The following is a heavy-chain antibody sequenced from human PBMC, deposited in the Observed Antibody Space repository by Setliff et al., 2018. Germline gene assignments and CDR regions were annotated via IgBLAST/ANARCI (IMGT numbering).Heavy chain of an antibody. CDR2: ISPYNGDT. V-gene: IGHV1-18*01. CDR3: ARDTYNREWYGKRSFDF. Sequence: ASVKVSCKSSGYGFMSYGVSWVRQAPGQGLEWMGWISPYNGDTDYAQQFQGRVTMTADTSTNTAYMELRSLRSDDTAVYYCARDTYNREWYGKRSFDFWGQGSLVTVSS. CDR1: GYGFMSYG. D-gene: IGHD3-3*01. J-gene: IGHJ4*02.